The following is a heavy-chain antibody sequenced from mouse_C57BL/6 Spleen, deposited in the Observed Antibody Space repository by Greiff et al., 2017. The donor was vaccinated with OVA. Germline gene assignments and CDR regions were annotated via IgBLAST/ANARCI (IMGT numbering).Heavy chain of an antibody. CDR3: ARSLGSQAWFAY. Sequence: QVQLQQSGAELVQPGASVKISCKASGYAFSSYWMNWVKQRPGKGLEWIGQIYPGDGDTNYNGKFKGKATLTADKSSSTAYMQLSSLTSEDSAVYFCARSLGSQAWFAYWGQGTLVTVSA. D-gene: IGHD1-1*02. J-gene: IGHJ3*01. CDR2: IYPGDGDT. CDR1: GYAFSSYW. V-gene: IGHV1-80*01.